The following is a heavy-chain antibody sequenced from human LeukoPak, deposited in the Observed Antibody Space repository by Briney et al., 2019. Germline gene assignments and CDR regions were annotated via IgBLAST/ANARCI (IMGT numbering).Heavy chain of an antibody. CDR1: GFTFSSYS. CDR2: ISSSSSTI. CDR3: ASYVVVVAAYYYMDV. V-gene: IGHV3-48*01. D-gene: IGHD2-15*01. Sequence: GGSLRLSCAASGFTFSSYSMNWVRQAPGKGLERVSYISSSSSTIYYADSVKGRFTISRDKAKNSLYLQMNSLRAEDTAVYYCASYVVVVAAYYYMDVWGKGTTVTVSS. J-gene: IGHJ6*03.